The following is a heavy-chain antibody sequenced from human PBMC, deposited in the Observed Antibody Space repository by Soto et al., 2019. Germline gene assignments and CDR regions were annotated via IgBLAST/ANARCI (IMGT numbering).Heavy chain of an antibody. J-gene: IGHJ1*01. CDR2: ISANSGNT. V-gene: IGHV1-18*01. CDR1: GYTFINYD. D-gene: IGHD6-13*01. Sequence: GASVKVSCKASGYTFINYDINWVRQATGQGLEWMGWISANSGNTNYAQKLQGRVTMTTDTSTSTAYMELRSLRSDDTAVYYCARVSSWHPFEYFQHWGQGTLVTAPQ. CDR3: ARVSSWHPFEYFQH.